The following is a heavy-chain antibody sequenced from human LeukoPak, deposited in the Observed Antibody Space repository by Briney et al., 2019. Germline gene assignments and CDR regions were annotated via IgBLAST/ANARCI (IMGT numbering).Heavy chain of an antibody. Sequence: GGSLRLSCAASGFTFDDYGMSWVRQAPGKGLEWVSAISGSGGSTYYADSVKGRFTISRDNSKNTLYLQMNSLRAEDTAVYYCAKEPPGIAAAGWVFGYWGQGTLVTVSS. CDR3: AKEPPGIAAAGWVFGY. V-gene: IGHV3-23*01. D-gene: IGHD6-13*01. J-gene: IGHJ4*02. CDR1: GFTFDDYG. CDR2: ISGSGGST.